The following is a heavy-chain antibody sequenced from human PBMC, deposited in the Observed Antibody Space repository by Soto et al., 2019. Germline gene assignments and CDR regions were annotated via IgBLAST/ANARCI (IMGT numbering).Heavy chain of an antibody. Sequence: GGSLRLSCAASGFTFSSYSMNWVRQAPGKGLEWVSSISSSSSYIYYADSVKGRFTISRDNAKNSLYLQMNSLRAEDTAVYYCARDPAHYDFWSGYYTHGMDVWGQGTTVTVSS. CDR1: GFTFSSYS. CDR2: ISSSSSYI. CDR3: ARDPAHYDFWSGYYTHGMDV. D-gene: IGHD3-3*01. V-gene: IGHV3-21*01. J-gene: IGHJ6*02.